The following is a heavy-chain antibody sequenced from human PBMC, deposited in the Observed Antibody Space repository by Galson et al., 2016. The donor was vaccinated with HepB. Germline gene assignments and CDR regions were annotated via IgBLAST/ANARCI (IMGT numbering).Heavy chain of an antibody. CDR2: ISTRRTT. V-gene: IGHV3-23*01. J-gene: IGHJ4*02. D-gene: IGHD1-1*01. CDR3: AKERLVRRIFDH. Sequence: SLRLSCAASGFVLSNFGLRWVRQAPGKGLEWVASISTRRTTYYSDSVQGRFTISRDNSNNTLYLQMNGLRAEDTAVYYCAKERLVRRIFDHWGQGTLLTVSS. CDR1: GFVLSNFG.